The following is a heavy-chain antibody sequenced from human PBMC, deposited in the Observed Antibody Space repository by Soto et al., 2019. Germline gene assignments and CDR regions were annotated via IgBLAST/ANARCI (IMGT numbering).Heavy chain of an antibody. CDR2: IYPGDSDT. J-gene: IGHJ6*01. CDR3: ARHASGYCSGGSCYYYYYGMDV. D-gene: IGHD2-15*01. Sequence: GEYLTLPCTGSGDNVPRYGIGRVRPMPGKGLEGIGIIYPGDSDTRYSPSFQGQVTISADKSISTAYLQWSSLKASDTATYYCARHASGYCSGGSCYYYYYGMDVWGQGNTVTASS. V-gene: IGHV5-51*01. CDR1: GDNVPRYG.